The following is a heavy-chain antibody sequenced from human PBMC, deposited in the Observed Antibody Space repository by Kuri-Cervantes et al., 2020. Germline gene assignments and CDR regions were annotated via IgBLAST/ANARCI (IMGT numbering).Heavy chain of an antibody. J-gene: IGHJ5*02. CDR2: IYPGDSDT. CDR1: GYSFTSYW. V-gene: IGHV5-51*01. CDR3: ARGGMEVAALNWFDP. Sequence: KVSCKGSGYSFTSYWIVWVRQMPGKGLEWMGIIYPGDSDTRYSPSFQGQVTISADKSISTAYLQGSSLKASDTAMYYCARGGMEVAALNWFDPWGQGTLVTVSS. D-gene: IGHD6-19*01.